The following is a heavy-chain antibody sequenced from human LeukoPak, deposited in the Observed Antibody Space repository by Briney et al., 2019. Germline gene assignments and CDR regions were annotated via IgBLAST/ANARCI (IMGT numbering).Heavy chain of an antibody. Sequence: SETLSLTCVVSGGSISSGGYSWSWIRQPPGKGLEWIGYIYHSGSTYYNPSLKSRVTISVDRSKNQFSLKLSSVTAADTAVYYCASGGYDFWSGYYAPFDYWGQGTLVTVSS. V-gene: IGHV4-30-2*01. D-gene: IGHD3-3*01. CDR2: IYHSGST. CDR3: ASGGYDFWSGYYAPFDY. J-gene: IGHJ4*02. CDR1: GGSISSGGYS.